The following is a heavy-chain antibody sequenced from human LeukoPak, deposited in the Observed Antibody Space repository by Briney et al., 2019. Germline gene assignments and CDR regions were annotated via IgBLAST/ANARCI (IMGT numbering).Heavy chain of an antibody. V-gene: IGHV5-51*01. D-gene: IGHD1-20*01. J-gene: IGHJ4*02. CDR2: IYPDDSDT. Sequence: GESLKISCEISGYSFINYWIGWVRQMPGKGLEWMGIIYPDDSDTKYSPSFQGQVTISADKSISTAYLQWSSLKASDTAMYYCARRETYNWDFGYWGQGTLATVSS. CDR3: ARRETYNWDFGY. CDR1: GYSFINYW.